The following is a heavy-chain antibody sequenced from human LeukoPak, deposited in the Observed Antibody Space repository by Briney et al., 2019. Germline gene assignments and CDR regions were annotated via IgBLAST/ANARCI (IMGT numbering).Heavy chain of an antibody. Sequence: GGSLRLSCAASGFTFSSYGMHWVRQAPGKGLEWVAVISYDGSNKYYADSVKGRFTISRDNSKNTLYLQMNSLRAEDTAVYYCAKGSGFRIDYWGQGTLVTVSS. J-gene: IGHJ4*02. CDR2: ISYDGSNK. D-gene: IGHD3-10*01. CDR3: AKGSGFRIDY. CDR1: GFTFSSYG. V-gene: IGHV3-30*18.